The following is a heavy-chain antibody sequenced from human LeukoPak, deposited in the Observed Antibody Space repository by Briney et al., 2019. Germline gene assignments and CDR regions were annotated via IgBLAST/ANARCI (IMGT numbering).Heavy chain of an antibody. CDR3: ARENWVFDY. J-gene: IGHJ4*02. CDR1: GYSISSGYH. Sequence: SETLSLTCVVSGYSISSGYHWGWIRQPPGQGLEWIGSVYRSGTTYYDPSLKSRVTISVDTSKNQISLKVRSVTAADTAMYYCARENWVFDYWGQGILVTVSS. CDR2: VYRSGTT. D-gene: IGHD7-27*01. V-gene: IGHV4-38-2*02.